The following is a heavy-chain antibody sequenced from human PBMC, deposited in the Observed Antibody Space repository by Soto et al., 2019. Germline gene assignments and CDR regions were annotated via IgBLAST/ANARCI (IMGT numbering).Heavy chain of an antibody. CDR1: GFIFSNNG. CDR2: MSYDGSDT. J-gene: IGHJ4*02. D-gene: IGHD3-10*02. V-gene: IGHV3-30*02. CDR3: TIVRVADSALDH. Sequence: QTGGSLRLCCVGSGFIFSNNGMHWVRQTPGKGLEWVAFMSYDGSDTFYADSVKGRFTISRDNSKNTLFLHMSNLRAEDTAMYYCTIVRVADSALDHWGQGTLVTVSS.